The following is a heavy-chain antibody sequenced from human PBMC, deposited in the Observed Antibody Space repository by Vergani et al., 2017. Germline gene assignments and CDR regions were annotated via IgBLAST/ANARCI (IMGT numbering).Heavy chain of an antibody. CDR3: ARLRSSWYSDASDY. D-gene: IGHD6-13*01. V-gene: IGHV3-43*01. J-gene: IGHJ4*02. CDR2: ISWDGGST. Sequence: EVQLVESGGVVVQPGGSLRLSCAASGFTFDDYTMHWVRQAPGKGLEWVSLISWDGGSTYYADSVKGRFTISRDNSKNTLYLQMNSLKAEDTAVYYCARLRSSWYSDASDYWGQGTLVTVSS. CDR1: GFTFDDYT.